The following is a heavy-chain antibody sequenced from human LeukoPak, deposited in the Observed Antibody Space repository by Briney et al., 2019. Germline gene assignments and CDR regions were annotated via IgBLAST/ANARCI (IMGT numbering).Heavy chain of an antibody. CDR1: GFTFSSYA. CDR3: AKGRIQLWLMLDY. V-gene: IGHV3-23*01. CDR2: ISGSGGST. J-gene: IGHJ4*02. D-gene: IGHD5-18*01. Sequence: GGSLRLSCAASGFTFSSYAMSWVRQAPGKGLEWVSAISGSGGSTYYADSVKGWFTISRDNSKNTLYLQMNSLRAEDTAVYYCAKGRIQLWLMLDYWGQGTLVTVSS.